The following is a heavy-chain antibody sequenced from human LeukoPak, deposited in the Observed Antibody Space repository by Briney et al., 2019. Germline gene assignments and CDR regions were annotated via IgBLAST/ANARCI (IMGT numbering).Heavy chain of an antibody. CDR2: IYYGGST. CDR1: GGSISSSSCH. D-gene: IGHD1-26*01. J-gene: IGHJ6*02. CDR3: ARDRIVGVERPVDV. Sequence: PSETLSLTCTVSGGSISSSSCHSGWIRQPPGKGLEWIGNIYYGGSTYYNPSLQSRVTISVDTSKNQFSLKLCSVTAADTAVYYCARDRIVGVERPVDVWGQGTTVTVSS. V-gene: IGHV4-39*02.